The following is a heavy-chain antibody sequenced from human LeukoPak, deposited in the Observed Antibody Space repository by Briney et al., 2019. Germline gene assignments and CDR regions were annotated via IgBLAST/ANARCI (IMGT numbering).Heavy chain of an antibody. V-gene: IGHV3-30*02. J-gene: IGHJ6*04. CDR2: IRHDGNNK. D-gene: IGHD3-10*02. CDR1: GFTFSHYG. Sequence: PGGSLRLSCAASGFTFSHYGMHWVRQAPGKGLEWVAFIRHDGNNKYYADSVKDRFTISRDNSKNTLYLQMNRLRAEDTAVYYCAELGITMIGGVWGKGTTVTISS. CDR3: AELGITMIGGV.